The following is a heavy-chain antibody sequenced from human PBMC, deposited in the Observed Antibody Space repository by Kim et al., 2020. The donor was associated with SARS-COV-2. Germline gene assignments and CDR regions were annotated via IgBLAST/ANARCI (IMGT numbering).Heavy chain of an antibody. V-gene: IGHV1-18*04. CDR3: ASPILTDHYYGMDV. CDR2: ISAYNGNT. J-gene: IGHJ6*02. CDR1: GYTFTSYG. Sequence: ASVKVSCKASGYTFTSYGISWVRQAPGQGLEWMGWISAYNGNTNYAQKLQGRVTMTTDTSTSTAYMELRSLRSDDTAVYYCASPILTDHYYGMDVWGQGTTVTVSS. D-gene: IGHD3-9*01.